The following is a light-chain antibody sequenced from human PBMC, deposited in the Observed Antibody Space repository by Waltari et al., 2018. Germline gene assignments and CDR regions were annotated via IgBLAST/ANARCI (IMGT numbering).Light chain of an antibody. CDR1: QDISDDY. Sequence: DFQMTQSPSSLSASVGDTVTITCRASQDISDDYLAWYQQKSGKSPELLIYLASTLQFGVPSRFRGSGSGKDFTLTITSLQPEDVATYYCQRYNGAPWTFGQGTKV. J-gene: IGKJ1*01. CDR2: LAS. CDR3: QRYNGAPWT. V-gene: IGKV1-27*01.